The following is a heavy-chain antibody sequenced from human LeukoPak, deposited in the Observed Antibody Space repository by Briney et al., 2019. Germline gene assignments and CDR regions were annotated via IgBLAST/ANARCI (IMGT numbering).Heavy chain of an antibody. V-gene: IGHV3-11*03. CDR2: LSSSGRYT. D-gene: IGHD2-2*01. J-gene: IGHJ3*02. Sequence: PGGSLRPSCAASGFSFSEYYMTWIRQAPGKGLEWVSNLSSSGRYTNYADSVRGRFTISRDNAKKSLYLQMNSLRAEDTAVYYCARHSEGPVNDAFDIWGQGTKVTVSS. CDR1: GFSFSEYY. CDR3: ARHSEGPVNDAFDI.